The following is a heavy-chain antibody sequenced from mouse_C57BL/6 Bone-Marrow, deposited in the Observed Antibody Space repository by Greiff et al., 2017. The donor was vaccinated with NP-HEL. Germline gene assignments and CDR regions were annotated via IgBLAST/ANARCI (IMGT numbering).Heavy chain of an antibody. CDR1: GYTFTSYW. D-gene: IGHD2-5*01. Sequence: QVQLQQPGAELVKPGASVKMSCKASGYTFTSYWITWVKQRPGQGLEWIGDIYPGSGSTNYNEKFKSKATLTVDTSSSTAYMQHSSLTSEDSAVYYCARETYSNYPFAYWGQGTLVTVSA. J-gene: IGHJ3*01. CDR3: ARETYSNYPFAY. V-gene: IGHV1-55*01. CDR2: IYPGSGST.